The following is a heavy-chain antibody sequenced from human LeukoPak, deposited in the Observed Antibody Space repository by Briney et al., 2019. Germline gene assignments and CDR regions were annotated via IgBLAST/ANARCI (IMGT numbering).Heavy chain of an antibody. CDR1: GYSISSGYY. V-gene: IGHV4-38-2*02. D-gene: IGHD1-20*01. Sequence: PSETLSLICTVSGYSISSGYYWGWIRQPPGKGLEWIGSIYHSGSTFYNPSLKCRVTISVDTSKNQFSLKLSSVTAADTAVYYCARDPSAMYNWNYYYYYMDVWGKGTTVTVSS. CDR3: ARDPSAMYNWNYYYYYMDV. CDR2: IYHSGST. J-gene: IGHJ6*03.